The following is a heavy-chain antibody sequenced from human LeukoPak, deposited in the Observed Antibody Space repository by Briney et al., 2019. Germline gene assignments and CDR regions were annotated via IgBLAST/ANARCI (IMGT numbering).Heavy chain of an antibody. J-gene: IGHJ4*02. CDR2: IKEDGSAT. CDR1: GFIFSNTW. V-gene: IGHV3-7*03. D-gene: IGHD5-24*01. Sequence: GGSLRLSCAASGFIFSNTWMIWLRQAPEKGLEWVANIKEDGSATYYVDSVKGRFTISRDNSKNTLYLQMNSLRAEDTAVYYCARGAGYNYPYYFDYWGQGTLVTVSS. CDR3: ARGAGYNYPYYFDY.